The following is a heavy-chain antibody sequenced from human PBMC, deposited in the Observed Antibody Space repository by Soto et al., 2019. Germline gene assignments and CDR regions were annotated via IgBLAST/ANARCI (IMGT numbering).Heavy chain of an antibody. V-gene: IGHV1-18*01. Sequence: QVQLVQSGAEVKKPGASVKVSCKASGYTFTSYGISWVRQAPGQGLEWMGWISAYNGNTNYAQKLQGRVTMTTDTSTSTAYMELMSLRSDDTAVYYCARYSITIFGVVIIPFDYWGQGTLVTVSS. CDR3: ARYSITIFGVVIIPFDY. D-gene: IGHD3-3*01. CDR2: ISAYNGNT. J-gene: IGHJ4*02. CDR1: GYTFTSYG.